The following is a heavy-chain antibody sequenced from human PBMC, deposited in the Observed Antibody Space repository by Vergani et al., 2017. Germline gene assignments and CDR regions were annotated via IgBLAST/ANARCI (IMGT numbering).Heavy chain of an antibody. Sequence: EVQLLESGGGLVQPGGSLRLSCAASGFTFSSYAMSWVRQAPGKGLEWVSAISGSGGSTYYADSVKGRFTISRDNSKNTLYLQMNSLRAEDTAVYYCARSRYDSSGFSTIFRYWGQGTLVTVSS. D-gene: IGHD3-22*01. CDR2: ISGSGGST. CDR1: GFTFSSYA. J-gene: IGHJ4*02. V-gene: IGHV3-23*01. CDR3: ARSRYDSSGFSTIFRY.